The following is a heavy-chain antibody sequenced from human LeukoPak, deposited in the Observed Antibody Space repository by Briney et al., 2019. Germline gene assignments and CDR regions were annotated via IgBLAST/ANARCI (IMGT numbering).Heavy chain of an antibody. CDR2: ISSSSSYI. Sequence: GGSLRLSCAPSGFTFSSYSMNWVRQAPGEGLEWVSSISSSSSYIYYADSVKGRFTISRDNAKNSLYLQMNSLRAEDTAVYYCARDRIAVAGMDYWGQGTLVTVSS. J-gene: IGHJ4*02. CDR1: GFTFSSYS. D-gene: IGHD6-19*01. CDR3: ARDRIAVAGMDY. V-gene: IGHV3-21*01.